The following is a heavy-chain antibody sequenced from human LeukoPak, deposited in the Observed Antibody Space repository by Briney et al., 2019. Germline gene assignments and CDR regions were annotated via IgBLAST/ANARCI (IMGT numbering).Heavy chain of an antibody. CDR2: IYSGGST. D-gene: IGHD3-22*01. Sequence: GGSLRLSCAASGFTVSSNYMSWVRQAPGKGLEWVSVIYSGGSTYYADSVKGRFTISRDNSKNTLYLQMNSLRAEDTAVYYCAKDLVGYYDSSGSPGGYWGQGTLVTVSS. J-gene: IGHJ4*02. CDR1: GFTVSSNY. CDR3: AKDLVGYYDSSGSPGGY. V-gene: IGHV3-66*01.